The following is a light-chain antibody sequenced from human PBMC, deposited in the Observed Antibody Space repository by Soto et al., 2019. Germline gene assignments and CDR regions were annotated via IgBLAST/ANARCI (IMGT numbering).Light chain of an antibody. V-gene: IGLV8-61*01. J-gene: IGLJ1*01. CDR1: SGSVSTSYY. CDR3: VLYMGGGLYV. CDR2: STN. Sequence: QAVVTQEPSLSVSPGGTVTLTCGLNSGSVSTSYYPSWYQQTPGQAPRTLIYSTNTRSSGVPARFSGSILGNKAALTITGAQADDEYDYFCVLYMGGGLYVFGPGTKVTVL.